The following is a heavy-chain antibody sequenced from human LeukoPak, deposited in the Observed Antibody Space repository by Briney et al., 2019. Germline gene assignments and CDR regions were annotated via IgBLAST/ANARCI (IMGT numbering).Heavy chain of an antibody. Sequence: GGSLRLSCVASGFTFSNYYMSWVRQAPGKGLEWVASIKQDGGEKNYVDAVKGRFTISRDNAKNSLSLQMNSLRAEDTAVYYCVREVRGYDYYYYYYTDVWGKGTTVTVSS. D-gene: IGHD5-12*01. CDR3: VREVRGYDYYYYYYTDV. CDR1: GFTFSNYY. CDR2: IKQDGGEK. V-gene: IGHV3-7*01. J-gene: IGHJ6*03.